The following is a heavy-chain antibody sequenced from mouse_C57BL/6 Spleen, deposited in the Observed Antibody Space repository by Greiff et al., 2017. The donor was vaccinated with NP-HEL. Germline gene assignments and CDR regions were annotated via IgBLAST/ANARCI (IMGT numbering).Heavy chain of an antibody. V-gene: IGHV1-19*01. Sequence: VQLQQSGPVLVKPGASVKMSCKASGYTFTDYYMNWVKQSHGKSLEWIGVINPYNGGTSYNQKFKGKATLTVDKSSSTAYMELNSLTSEDSAVYYCARGGYYSNYPLAYWGQGTLVTVSA. J-gene: IGHJ3*01. D-gene: IGHD2-5*01. CDR2: INPYNGGT. CDR1: GYTFTDYY. CDR3: ARGGYYSNYPLAY.